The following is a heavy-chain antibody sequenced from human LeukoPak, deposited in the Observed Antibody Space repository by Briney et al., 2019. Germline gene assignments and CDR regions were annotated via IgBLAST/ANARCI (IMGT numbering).Heavy chain of an antibody. CDR3: AKPSTEYCSGGSCYYFDY. CDR2: ISYDGSNK. V-gene: IGHV3-30*18. J-gene: IGHJ4*02. CDR1: GFIFSNYG. Sequence: GGSLRLSCAASGFIFSNYGMHWARQAPGKGLEWVAVISYDGSNKYYADSVKGRFTISRDNSKNTLYLQMNSLRAEDTAVYYCAKPSTEYCSGGSCYYFDYWGQGTLVTVSS. D-gene: IGHD2-15*01.